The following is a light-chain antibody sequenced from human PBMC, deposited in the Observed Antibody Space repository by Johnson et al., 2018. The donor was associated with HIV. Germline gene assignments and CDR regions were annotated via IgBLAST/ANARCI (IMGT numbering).Light chain of an antibody. CDR1: SSNIGNNY. V-gene: IGLV1-51*02. J-gene: IGLJ1*01. CDR2: ENN. CDR3: GTWDTSLRARGV. Sequence: QSVLTQPPSVSAAPGQKVTISCSGSSSNIGNNYVSWYQHLPGTAPKLLIYENNKRPSGIPDRFSGSKSGTSATLGITGLQTGDEADYYCGTWDTSLRARGVFGTGTKVTVL.